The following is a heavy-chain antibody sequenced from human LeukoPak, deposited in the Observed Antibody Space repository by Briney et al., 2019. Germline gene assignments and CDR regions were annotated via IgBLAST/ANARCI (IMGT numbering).Heavy chain of an antibody. CDR3: TKDRGARAFEDGSFDY. D-gene: IGHD3-10*01. Sequence: GGALRLSCAASGFTFSSDSMSWGRQPPGKGLEGGSGISGNGGSTYYADSVKGRVTISRDKSKNTLSLQMTSVTAEDTAVYYCTKDRGARAFEDGSFDYWGQGTLVTVSS. V-gene: IGHV3-23*01. CDR1: GFTFSSDS. CDR2: ISGNGGST. J-gene: IGHJ4*02.